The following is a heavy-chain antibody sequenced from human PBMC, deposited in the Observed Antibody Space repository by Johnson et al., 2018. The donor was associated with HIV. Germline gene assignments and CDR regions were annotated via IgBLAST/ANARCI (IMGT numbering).Heavy chain of an antibody. CDR1: GFAFRTYW. V-gene: IGHV3-74*03. CDR3: AKERHLVRAFDI. CDR2: IYNDGSRT. Sequence: VLLVESGGGVVQPGRSLRLSCAASGFAFRTYWMVWVRQVPGKRPVWVARIYNDGSRTTYADSVRGRLTVSRDNSKYTLYLQMNSLRAEDTAGYYCAKERHLVRAFDIWGQGTMVTVSS. D-gene: IGHD6-6*01. J-gene: IGHJ3*02.